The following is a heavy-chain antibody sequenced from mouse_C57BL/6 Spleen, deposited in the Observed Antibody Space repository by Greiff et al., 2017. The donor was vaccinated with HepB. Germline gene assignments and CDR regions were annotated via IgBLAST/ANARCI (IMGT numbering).Heavy chain of an antibody. J-gene: IGHJ3*01. CDR3: AREDYYGSSSSFAY. V-gene: IGHV1-64*01. D-gene: IGHD1-1*01. CDR2: IHPNSGST. Sequence: VKLQQPGAELVKPGASVKLSCKASGYTFTSYWMHWVKQRPGQGLEWIGMIHPNSGSTNYNEKFKSKATLTVDKSSSTAYMQLSSLTSEDSAVYYCAREDYYGSSSSFAYWGQGTLVTVSA. CDR1: GYTFTSYW.